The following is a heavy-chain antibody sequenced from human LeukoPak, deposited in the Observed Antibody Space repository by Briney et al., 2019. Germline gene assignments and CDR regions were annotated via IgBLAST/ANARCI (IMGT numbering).Heavy chain of an antibody. CDR2: MYHSGST. D-gene: IGHD5-24*01. CDR3: ARVMAVSWLDP. V-gene: IGHV4-30-4*01. Sequence: PSETLSLTCTVSSGSISSGDDYWSWIRQPPGKGLEWIGYMYHSGSTYYNPSLKSRITMSADTSKNQLSLKLTSVTAADTAVYYCARVMAVSWLDPWGQGILVIVSS. CDR1: SGSISSGDDY. J-gene: IGHJ5*02.